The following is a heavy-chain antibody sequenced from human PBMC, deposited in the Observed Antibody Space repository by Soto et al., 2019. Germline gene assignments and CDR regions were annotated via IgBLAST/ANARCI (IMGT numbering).Heavy chain of an antibody. CDR3: TSQYYYDSSGYYPDFDF. J-gene: IGHJ4*02. V-gene: IGHV6-1*01. D-gene: IGHD3-22*01. CDR2: TYYSPKWYN. Sequence: HTLSLTCAISGDSGSNNTAACNWIGQSPSRGLEWLGRTYYSPKWYNDYAVSVKSRITINPDTSKNQFSLQLNSVTPEDTAVYYCTSQYYYDSSGYYPDFDFWGQGTLVTVSS. CDR1: GDSGSNNTAA.